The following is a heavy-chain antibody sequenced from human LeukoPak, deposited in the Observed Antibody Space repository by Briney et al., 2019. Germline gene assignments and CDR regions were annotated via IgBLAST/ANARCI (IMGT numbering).Heavy chain of an antibody. CDR1: GFTFSSYA. CDR2: ISGSGGST. Sequence: GGSLRLSCAASGFTFSSYAMSWVRQAPGKGLEGGSGISGSGGSTYYADSVKGRSTISRDNSKNTLYLQMNSLRAEDTAVYYCAKDRGTMIGGNWFDPWGQGTLGTVSS. CDR3: AKDRGTMIGGNWFDP. D-gene: IGHD3-22*01. J-gene: IGHJ5*02. V-gene: IGHV3-23*01.